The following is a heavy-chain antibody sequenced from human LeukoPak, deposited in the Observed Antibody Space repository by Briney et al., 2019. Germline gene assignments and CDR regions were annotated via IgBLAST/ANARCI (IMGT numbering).Heavy chain of an antibody. D-gene: IGHD4-11*01. Sequence: SETLSLTCTVSGGSISSYYWSWIRQPAGKGLEWIGRIHTSGSTDYNPSLKSRVTMSVDTSKNQFSLKLSSVTAADTAVYYCARGQVINTVTKNDYWGQGTLVTVSS. CDR2: IHTSGST. CDR1: GGSISSYY. J-gene: IGHJ4*02. V-gene: IGHV4-4*07. CDR3: ARGQVINTVTKNDY.